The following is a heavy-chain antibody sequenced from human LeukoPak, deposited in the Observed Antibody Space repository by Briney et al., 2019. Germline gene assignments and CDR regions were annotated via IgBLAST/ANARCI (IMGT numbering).Heavy chain of an antibody. CDR1: GGSISSGSYY. CDR2: IYTSGST. CDR3: ARDYSLRYFDWVQRGGWFDP. D-gene: IGHD3-9*01. V-gene: IGHV4-61*02. J-gene: IGHJ5*02. Sequence: SETLSLTCTVSGGSISSGSYYWSWIRQPAGKGLEWIGRIYTSGSTNYNPSLKSRVTMSVDTSKNQFSLKLSSVTAADTAVYYCARDYSLRYFDWVQRGGWFDPWGQGTLVTVSS.